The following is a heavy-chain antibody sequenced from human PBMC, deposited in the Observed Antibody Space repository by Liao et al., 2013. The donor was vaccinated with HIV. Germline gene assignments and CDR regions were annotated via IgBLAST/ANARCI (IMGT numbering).Heavy chain of an antibody. CDR3: ARGRPLRYFDW. CDR2: INHSGTT. J-gene: IGHJ4*02. Sequence: QVQLHQWGAGLLKPSQTLSLTCAVDGETLGGFFWSWIRQSPGKGLEWIGEINHSGTTNFNPSLKSRVTMSVDSSTNRFFLNLTSVTAADTAVYYCARGRPLRYFDWWGQGTLVTVSS. V-gene: IGHV4-34*01. CDR1: GETLGGFF. D-gene: IGHD3-3*01.